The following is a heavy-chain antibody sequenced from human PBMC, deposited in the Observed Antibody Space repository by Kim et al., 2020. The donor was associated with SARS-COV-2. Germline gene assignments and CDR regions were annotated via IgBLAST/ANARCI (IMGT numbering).Heavy chain of an antibody. CDR2: ISYDGSNK. CDR1: GFTFSSYA. J-gene: IGHJ6*01. Sequence: GGSLRLSCAASGFTFSSYAMHWVRQAPGKGLEWVAVISYDGSNKYYADSVKGRFTISRDNSKNTLYLQMNSLRAEDTAVYYCARVRRYCSSTSCYMDYY. D-gene: IGHD2-2*02. V-gene: IGHV3-30-3*01. CDR3: ARVRRYCSSTSCYMDYY.